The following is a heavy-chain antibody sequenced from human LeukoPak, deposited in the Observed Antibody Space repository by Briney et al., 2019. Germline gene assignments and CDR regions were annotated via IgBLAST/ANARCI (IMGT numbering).Heavy chain of an antibody. J-gene: IGHJ4*02. V-gene: IGHV1-2*02. D-gene: IGHD5-18*01. CDR1: GYSFTAYS. Sequence: VSVKVSCKASGYSFTAYSIVWVRQAPGQGLEWMGWIHPHSGGTAYGKTFQGRVTMTRDTSISTAYMELNSLGSDDAAVYYCARLGTGYSLSYWGQGTLVTVSS. CDR3: ARLGTGYSLSY. CDR2: IHPHSGGT.